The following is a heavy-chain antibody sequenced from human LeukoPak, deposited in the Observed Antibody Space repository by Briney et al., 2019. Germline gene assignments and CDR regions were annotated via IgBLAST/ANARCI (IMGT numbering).Heavy chain of an antibody. Sequence: PSETLSLTCTVSGGSISSYYWSWIRQPPGKGLEWIGHIYYSGSTNYNPSLKSRVTISVDTSKNQFSLKLSSVTAADTAVYYCAREPPGGYYDSSGYFDYWGQGTLVTVSS. CDR3: AREPPGGYYDSSGYFDY. J-gene: IGHJ4*02. CDR1: GGSISSYY. D-gene: IGHD3-22*01. V-gene: IGHV4-59*01. CDR2: IYYSGST.